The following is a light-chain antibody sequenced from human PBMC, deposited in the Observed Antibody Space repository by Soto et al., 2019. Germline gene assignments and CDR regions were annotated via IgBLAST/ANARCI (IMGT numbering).Light chain of an antibody. CDR2: GAS. Sequence: EIVMTQSPATLSVSPGERATLSCRASQSVSSDLAWYQHKPGQAPRLLIYGASTRATGIPARFSGRGSGTEFTLTSSSLQSVEFAVYYGQQYDNWPQTFGQGTKVEIK. V-gene: IGKV3-15*01. CDR3: QQYDNWPQT. J-gene: IGKJ1*01. CDR1: QSVSSD.